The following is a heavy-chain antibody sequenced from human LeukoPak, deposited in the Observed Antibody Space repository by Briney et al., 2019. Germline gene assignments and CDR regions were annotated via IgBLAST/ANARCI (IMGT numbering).Heavy chain of an antibody. CDR2: ISSSVTTV. CDR3: ARDKRKGIVGSTKSYFDY. D-gene: IGHD1-26*01. Sequence: GGSLRLSCAASGFTFRDYYMAWIRQAPGKGLEWVSHISSSVTTVYYADSVRGRFTLSRDNAKNSVSLQMNSLRAEDTAVYYCARDKRKGIVGSTKSYFDYWGQGTLVTVSS. CDR1: GFTFRDYY. J-gene: IGHJ4*02. V-gene: IGHV3-11*04.